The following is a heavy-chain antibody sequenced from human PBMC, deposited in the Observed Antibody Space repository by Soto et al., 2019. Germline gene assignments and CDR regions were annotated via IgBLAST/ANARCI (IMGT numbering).Heavy chain of an antibody. D-gene: IGHD1-26*01. V-gene: IGHV3-23*01. CDR2: ISGSGGST. Sequence: QPGGSLRLSCAASGFTFSSYAMSWVRQAPGKGLEWVSAISGSGGSTYYADSVKGRFTISRDNSKNTLYLQMNSLRAEDTAVYYCAKDFREVGAHSGPHFDYWGRGTLVTVSS. J-gene: IGHJ4*02. CDR3: AKDFREVGAHSGPHFDY. CDR1: GFTFSSYA.